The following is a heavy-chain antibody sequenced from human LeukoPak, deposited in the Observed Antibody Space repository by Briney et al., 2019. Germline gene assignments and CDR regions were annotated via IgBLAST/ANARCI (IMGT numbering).Heavy chain of an antibody. J-gene: IGHJ4*02. V-gene: IGHV1-2*02. CDR2: INPNSGGT. Sequence: ASVKVSRKASGYTFTGYYMHWVRQAPGQGLEWMGWINPNSGGTNYAQKFQGRVTMTRDTSISTAYMELSRLRSDDTAVYYCARASSSWYNWGFDYWGQGTLVTVSS. CDR3: ARASSSWYNWGFDY. CDR1: GYTFTGYY. D-gene: IGHD6-13*01.